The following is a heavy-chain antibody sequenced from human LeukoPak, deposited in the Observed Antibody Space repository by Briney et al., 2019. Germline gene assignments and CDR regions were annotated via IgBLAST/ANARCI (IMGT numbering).Heavy chain of an antibody. Sequence: EASLKVSCKTSGYIFTDFYLHWVRQAPGQGLEWMGWISPTNGATSYARRFQGRVSMARDTSISTSYMELSRLGSDDTAVYYCARSLPMTRGLITTMLGYWGQGTLVTVSS. V-gene: IGHV1-2*07. J-gene: IGHJ4*02. D-gene: IGHD3-10*01. CDR3: ARSLPMTRGLITTMLGY. CDR1: GYIFTDFY. CDR2: ISPTNGAT.